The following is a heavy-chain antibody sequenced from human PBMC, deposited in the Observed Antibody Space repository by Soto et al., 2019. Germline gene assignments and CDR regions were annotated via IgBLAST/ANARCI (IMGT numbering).Heavy chain of an antibody. V-gene: IGHV4-30-4*01. CDR3: ARRYGDTLDY. CDR2: IYYSGST. D-gene: IGHD4-17*01. J-gene: IGHJ4*02. CDR1: GDSISSGDYY. Sequence: SETLSLTCTVSGDSISSGDYYWSWIRQPPGKGLEWIGLIYYSGSTHYNPSLKSRLIISVNTSKNQFSLKLSSVTAADTAVYYCARRYGDTLDYWGQGTLVTVSS.